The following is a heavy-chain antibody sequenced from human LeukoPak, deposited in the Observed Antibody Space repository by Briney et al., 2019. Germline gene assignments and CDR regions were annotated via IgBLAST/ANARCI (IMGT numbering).Heavy chain of an antibody. CDR1: GFTFSSYG. CDR2: IWYDGSNK. D-gene: IGHD3-22*01. Sequence: PGRSLRLSCAASGFTFSSYGMHWVRQAPGKGLEWVAVIWYDGSNKYYADPVKGRFTISRDNSKNTLYLQMNSLRAEDTAVYYCARGATYYYDSSGYYFFDYWGQGTLVTVS. CDR3: ARGATYYYDSSGYYFFDY. V-gene: IGHV3-33*01. J-gene: IGHJ4*02.